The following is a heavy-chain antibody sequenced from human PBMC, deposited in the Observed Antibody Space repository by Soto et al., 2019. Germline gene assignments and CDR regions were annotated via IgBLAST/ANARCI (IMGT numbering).Heavy chain of an antibody. CDR2: IYYLGST. J-gene: IGHJ3*02. CDR3: ARPYCSSTSCYGPHDAFDI. V-gene: IGHV4-39*01. Sequence: PSETLSLTCTVSGGSISSTSSYWAWIRQPPGKGLEWIGSIYYLGSTYYNPSLESRVTISVDTSKNQFSLKLSSVTAADTAVYYCARPYCSSTSCYGPHDAFDIWGQGTMVTVSS. CDR1: GGSISSTSSY. D-gene: IGHD2-2*01.